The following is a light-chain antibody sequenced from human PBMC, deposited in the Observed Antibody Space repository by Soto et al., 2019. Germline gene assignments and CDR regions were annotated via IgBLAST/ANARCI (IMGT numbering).Light chain of an antibody. Sequence: AIQMTQSPSSLSASVLDIVTITCRASQGIRNDLGWYQQNPGKAPKLLTYAAFILQTGFRSRFSGGESGTDFTLTISNLQPEDFATYYCLQDYTFPWEFGQGTKVDI. CDR3: LQDYTFPWE. V-gene: IGKV1-6*01. J-gene: IGKJ1*01. CDR1: QGIRND. CDR2: AAF.